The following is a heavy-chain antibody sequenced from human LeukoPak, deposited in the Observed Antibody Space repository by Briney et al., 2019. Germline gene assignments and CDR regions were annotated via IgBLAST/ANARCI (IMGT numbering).Heavy chain of an antibody. V-gene: IGHV1-8*01. CDR1: GYTFTSYD. D-gene: IGHD5-18*01. J-gene: IGHJ6*03. CDR2: MNPNSGNT. CDR3: ASSRGYSYDSYMDV. Sequence: ASVKVSCKASGYTFTSYDINWVRQATGQGLERMGWMNPNSGNTGYAQKFQGRVTMTRNTSISTAYMELSSLRSEDTAVYYCASSRGYSYDSYMDVWGKGTTVTVSS.